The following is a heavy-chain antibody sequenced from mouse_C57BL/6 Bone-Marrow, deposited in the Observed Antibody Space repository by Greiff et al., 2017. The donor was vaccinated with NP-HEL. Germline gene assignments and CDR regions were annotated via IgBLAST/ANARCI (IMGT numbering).Heavy chain of an antibody. CDR2: ISDGGSYT. D-gene: IGHD1-1*01. Sequence: EVKVEESGGGLVKPGGSLKLSCAASGFTFSSYAMSWVRQTPEKRLEWVATISDGGSYTYYPDNVKGRFTISRDNAKNNLYLQMSHLKSEDTAMYYCARSYYGSSYPYAMDYWGQGTSVTVSS. CDR3: ARSYYGSSYPYAMDY. V-gene: IGHV5-4*03. CDR1: GFTFSSYA. J-gene: IGHJ4*01.